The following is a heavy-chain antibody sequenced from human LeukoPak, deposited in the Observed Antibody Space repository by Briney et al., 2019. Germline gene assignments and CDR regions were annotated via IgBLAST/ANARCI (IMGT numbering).Heavy chain of an antibody. CDR2: IYYSGST. Sequence: SETLSLTCTVSGGSISSYYWSWIRQPPGKGLEWIGYIYYSGSTNYNPSLKSRVTMSVDTSKNQFSLKLSSVTAADTAVYYCARGTKYSSSWSPFDYWGQGTLVTVSS. CDR1: GGSISSYY. J-gene: IGHJ4*02. CDR3: ARGTKYSSSWSPFDY. V-gene: IGHV4-59*12. D-gene: IGHD6-13*01.